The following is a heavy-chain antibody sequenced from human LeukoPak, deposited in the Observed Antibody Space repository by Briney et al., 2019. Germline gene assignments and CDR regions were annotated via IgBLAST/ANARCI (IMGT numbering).Heavy chain of an antibody. CDR1: GGSISSSSYY. J-gene: IGHJ5*02. D-gene: IGHD3-10*01. CDR2: IYYSGST. V-gene: IGHV4-39*01. CDR3: ARGRGFYGSGSYYHRRHWFDP. Sequence: SETLSLTCTVSGGSISSSSYYWGWIRQPPGKRLEWIGSIYYSGSTYHNPSLKSRVTISVDTSKNQFSLKLSSVTAADTAVYYCARGRGFYGSGSYYHRRHWFDPWGQGTLVTVSS.